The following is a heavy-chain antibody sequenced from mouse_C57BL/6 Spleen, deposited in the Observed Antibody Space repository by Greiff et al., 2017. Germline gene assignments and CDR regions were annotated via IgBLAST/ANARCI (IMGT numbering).Heavy chain of an antibody. V-gene: IGHV1-61*01. D-gene: IGHD2-5*01. J-gene: IGHJ4*01. CDR1: GYTFTSYW. Sequence: QVQLQQSGAELVRPGSSVTLSCKASGYTFTSYWMDWVKQRPGQGLEWIGNIYPSDSETHYNQKFKDKATLTVDKSSSTAYMQLSSLTSEDSAVYYCARPGYSNYVAMDYWGQGTSVTVSS. CDR3: ARPGYSNYVAMDY. CDR2: IYPSDSET.